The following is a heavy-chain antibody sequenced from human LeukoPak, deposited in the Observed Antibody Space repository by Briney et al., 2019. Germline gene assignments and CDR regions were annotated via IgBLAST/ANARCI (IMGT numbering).Heavy chain of an antibody. V-gene: IGHV1-18*01. Sequence: ASVKVSCKAYVFTFSNSDINWVRQAPGQGLEWMGWINTNNGHTNFQPKFQGRVTLTSDTSTTTVYMEMRSLTPDDTAVYYCARDQDWNDRGGLDYWGQGTLVIVSS. D-gene: IGHD1-1*01. CDR1: VFTFSNSD. CDR3: ARDQDWNDRGGLDY. CDR2: INTNNGHT. J-gene: IGHJ4*02.